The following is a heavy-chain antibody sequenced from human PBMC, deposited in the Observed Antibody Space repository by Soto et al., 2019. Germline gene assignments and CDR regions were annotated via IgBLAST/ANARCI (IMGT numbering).Heavy chain of an antibody. CDR1: GGTFSSYT. D-gene: IGHD3-9*01. J-gene: IGHJ3*02. CDR2: IIPILGIA. Sequence: QVQLVQSGAEVKKPGSSVKVSCKASGGTFSSYTISWVRQAPGQGLEWMRRIIPILGIANYAQKFQGRVTITADKSTSTAYMELSSQRSEDTAVYYCARNPEILTGYAGGDDAFDIWGQGTMVTVSS. CDR3: ARNPEILTGYAGGDDAFDI. V-gene: IGHV1-69*02.